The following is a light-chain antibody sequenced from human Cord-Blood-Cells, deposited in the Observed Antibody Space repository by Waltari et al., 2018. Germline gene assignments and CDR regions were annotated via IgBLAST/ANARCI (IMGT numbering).Light chain of an antibody. CDR3: SSYTSSSTVV. CDR2: DVS. J-gene: IGLJ2*01. CDR1: RSDVGGYNY. Sequence: QSALTQPASVSGSPGQSITISCTGTRSDVGGYNYVSWYQQHPGKAPKLMIYDVSNLPAGVSNRFSGSKSGNTASLTISGLQAEDEADYYCSSYTSSSTVVFGGGTKLTVL. V-gene: IGLV2-14*01.